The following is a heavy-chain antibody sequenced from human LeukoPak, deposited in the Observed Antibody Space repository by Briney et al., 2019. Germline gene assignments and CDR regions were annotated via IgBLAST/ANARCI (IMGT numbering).Heavy chain of an antibody. D-gene: IGHD3-22*01. CDR3: AKSKGRSDTSGYYHEY. CDR1: GFTFNSYS. V-gene: IGHV3-30-3*02. J-gene: IGHJ4*02. Sequence: PGGSLRLSCAASGFTFNSYSMHWVRQAPGKGLEWVTAISDDETYKFYADSVKGRFTISRDNSKNTLYLQMNSLRAEDTALYYCAKSKGRSDTSGYYHEYWGQGTLVTVSS. CDR2: ISDDETYK.